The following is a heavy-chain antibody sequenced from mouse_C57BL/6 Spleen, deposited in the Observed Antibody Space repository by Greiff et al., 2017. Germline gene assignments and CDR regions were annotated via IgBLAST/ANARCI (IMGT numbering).Heavy chain of an antibody. D-gene: IGHD2-3*01. V-gene: IGHV1-15*01. Sequence: QVQLQQSGAELVRPGASVTLSCKASGYTFTDYEMHWVKQTPVHGLEWIGAIDPETGGTAYNQKFKGKDILTADKSSSTAYMELRSLTSEDSAVYYCTRSGDGYFDVWGTGTTVTVSS. CDR1: GYTFTDYE. J-gene: IGHJ1*03. CDR2: IDPETGGT. CDR3: TRSGDGYFDV.